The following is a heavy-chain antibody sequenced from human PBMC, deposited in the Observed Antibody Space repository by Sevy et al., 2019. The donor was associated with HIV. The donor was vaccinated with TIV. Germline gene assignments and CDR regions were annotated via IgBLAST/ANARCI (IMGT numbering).Heavy chain of an antibody. J-gene: IGHJ4*02. CDR2: ISSSSSNI. Sequence: GGSLRLSCAASGFTFSTYTMNWVRQAPGKGLEWVSSISSSSSNIYYADSVKGRFTISGDNAKNSLYLQMNSMRVEDTAVYYCARAAYYCSTTSCYIDYWGQGTLVTVSS. CDR1: GFTFSTYT. D-gene: IGHD2-2*02. CDR3: ARAAYYCSTTSCYIDY. V-gene: IGHV3-21*01.